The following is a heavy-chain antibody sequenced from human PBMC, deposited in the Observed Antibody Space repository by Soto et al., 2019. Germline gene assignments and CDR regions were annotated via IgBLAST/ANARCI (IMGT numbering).Heavy chain of an antibody. D-gene: IGHD6-13*01. V-gene: IGHV3-7*05. CDR3: ARDVSPGSSSLYLDAFDL. CDR1: GFTLSAYW. Sequence: EVQLEESGGDLVQPGGSLRLYCAASGFTLSAYWMTWVRQAPGKGLEWVANINRDGSKKSYLDSVRGRFTISRDNVEKSLYLQMDSLRADDTALYYCARDVSPGSSSLYLDAFDLWGQGTRVTVSS. CDR2: INRDGSKK. J-gene: IGHJ3*01.